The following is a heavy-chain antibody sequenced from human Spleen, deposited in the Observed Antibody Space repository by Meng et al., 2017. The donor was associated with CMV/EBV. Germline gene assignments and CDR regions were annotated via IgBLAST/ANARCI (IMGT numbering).Heavy chain of an antibody. D-gene: IGHD3-22*01. CDR3: ARLDWSSGYSHQVPYWYFDL. Sequence: GAEWKKPGESPKISCKGSAYSFTSYWIGWVRQMPGKGLEWMGIIYPGDSDTRYSPSFQGQVTISADKSISTAYLQWSSLKASDTAMYYCARLDWSSGYSHQVPYWYFDLWGRGTLVTVSS. CDR2: IYPGDSDT. V-gene: IGHV5-51*01. CDR1: AYSFTSYW. J-gene: IGHJ2*01.